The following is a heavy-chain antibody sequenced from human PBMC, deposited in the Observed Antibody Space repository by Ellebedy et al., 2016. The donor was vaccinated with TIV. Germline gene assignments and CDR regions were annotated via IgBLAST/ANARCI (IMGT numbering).Heavy chain of an antibody. CDR2: INAGNGNT. D-gene: IGHD2-8*02. Sequence: AASVKVSCKASGYTFTGYYMHWVRQAPGQRLEWMGWINAGNGNTKYSQKLQGRVTMTRDTSTSTVYMELSSLRSEDTAVYYCARFLVGDAFDIWGQGTMVTVSS. V-gene: IGHV1/OR15-3*01. CDR3: ARFLVGDAFDI. CDR1: GYTFTGYY. J-gene: IGHJ3*02.